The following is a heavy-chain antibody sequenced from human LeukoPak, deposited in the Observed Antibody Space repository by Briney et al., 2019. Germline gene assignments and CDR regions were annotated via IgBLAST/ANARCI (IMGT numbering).Heavy chain of an antibody. D-gene: IGHD3-3*01. Sequence: GGSLRLSCEASGFSFSSYGMHWVRQAPGKGLEWVAFIRYDGSNKYYADSVKGRFTISRDNAKNSLYLQMNSLRAEDTAVYYCARELPVDYDFWSGYSPFDYWGQGTLVTVSS. CDR1: GFSFSSYG. CDR2: IRYDGSNK. J-gene: IGHJ4*02. V-gene: IGHV3-30*02. CDR3: ARELPVDYDFWSGYSPFDY.